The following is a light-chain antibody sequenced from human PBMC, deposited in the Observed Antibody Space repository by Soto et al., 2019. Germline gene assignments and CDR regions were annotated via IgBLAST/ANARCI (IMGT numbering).Light chain of an antibody. CDR1: QSVSISY. Sequence: FLAHSPGTRSLSPGERSALSCRASQSVSISYLAWYQQKPGQAPRLLIYGVYSRAPGIPDRFSGSGSGKEFTLTITRPDPEDFVVYSCQKYRSSNQKLGQGNKVAIK. J-gene: IGKJ1*01. V-gene: IGKV3-20*01. CDR3: QKYRSSNQK. CDR2: GVY.